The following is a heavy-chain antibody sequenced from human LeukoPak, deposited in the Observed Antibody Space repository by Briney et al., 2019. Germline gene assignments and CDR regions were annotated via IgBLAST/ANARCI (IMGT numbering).Heavy chain of an antibody. J-gene: IGHJ4*02. D-gene: IGHD3-10*01. CDR1: GFTFSSYG. Sequence: GGSLRLSCAASGFTFSSYGMHWVRQAPGKGLEWVAVIWYDGSNKYYADSVKGRFTISRDNSKNTLYLQMNSLRAEDTAVYYCARARRGGYWGSGSYYNGPLFDYWGQGTLVTVSS. V-gene: IGHV3-33*01. CDR3: ARARRGGYWGSGSYYNGPLFDY. CDR2: IWYDGSNK.